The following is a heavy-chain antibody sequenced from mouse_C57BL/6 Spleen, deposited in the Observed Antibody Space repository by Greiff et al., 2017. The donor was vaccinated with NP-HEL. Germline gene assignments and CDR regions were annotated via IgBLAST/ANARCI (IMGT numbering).Heavy chain of an antibody. V-gene: IGHV5-6*01. CDR3: ARTVSNAMDY. CDR1: GFTFSSYG. Sequence: EVQGVESGGDLVKPGGSLKLSCAASGFTFSSYGMSWVRQTPDKRLEWVATISSGGSYTYYPDSVKGRFTISRDNAKNTLYLQMSSLKSEDTAMYYWARTVSNAMDYWGQGTSVTVSS. J-gene: IGHJ4*01. CDR2: ISSGGSYT. D-gene: IGHD1-1*01.